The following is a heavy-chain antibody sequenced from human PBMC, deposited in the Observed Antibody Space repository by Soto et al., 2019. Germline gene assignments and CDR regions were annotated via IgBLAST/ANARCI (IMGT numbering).Heavy chain of an antibody. CDR3: ARIILTGYYGLEP. Sequence: QVQLQESGPGLVKPSETLSLTCSVSGDSLTSYYWTWVRQPPGKGLEWIGYIYYTGKTNYNPSLKSGVTISMDLSKNQFSLELRSLTAADTAVYYCARIILTGYYGLEPWGQGTLVIVSA. D-gene: IGHD3-9*01. CDR1: GDSLTSYY. CDR2: IYYTGKT. J-gene: IGHJ5*02. V-gene: IGHV4-59*01.